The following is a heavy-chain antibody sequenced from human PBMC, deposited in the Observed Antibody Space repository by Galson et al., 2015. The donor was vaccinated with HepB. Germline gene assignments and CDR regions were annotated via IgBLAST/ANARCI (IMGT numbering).Heavy chain of an antibody. D-gene: IGHD1-1*01. V-gene: IGHV3-7*01. Sequence: SLRLSCAASGFNFNKYWMSWVRQRPVKGLEWLANIKTDGRENYYGESVKGRLTISRDNSDNTLSLQMNSLRAQDTALYYCARDSWSDLDFGGRGTMVTVSS. CDR3: ARDSWSDLDF. CDR2: IKTDGREN. CDR1: GFNFNKYW. J-gene: IGHJ3*01.